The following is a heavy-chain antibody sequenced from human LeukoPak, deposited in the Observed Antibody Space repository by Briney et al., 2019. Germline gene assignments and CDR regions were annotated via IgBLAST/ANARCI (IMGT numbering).Heavy chain of an antibody. J-gene: IGHJ4*02. V-gene: IGHV3-30*04. CDR1: GFTFSSYA. D-gene: IGHD5-18*01. CDR2: ISYDGSNK. Sequence: GGSLRLSCAASGFTFSSYAMSWVRQAPGKGLEWVAVISYDGSNKYYADSVKGRFTISRDNSKNTLYLQMNSLRAEDTAVYYCARDDPSDTAMVNFDYWGQGTLVTVSS. CDR3: ARDDPSDTAMVNFDY.